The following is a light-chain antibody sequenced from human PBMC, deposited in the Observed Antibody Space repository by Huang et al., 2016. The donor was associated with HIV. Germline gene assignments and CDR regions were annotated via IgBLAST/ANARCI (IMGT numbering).Light chain of an antibody. V-gene: IGKV3-15*01. CDR1: QSVSSD. Sequence: EIVMTQSPATLSVSPGERATLSCRASQSVSSDFAWYQQKPGQAPRLLIYGVTVRATGIPARVSGSGSGTEFTLTISSLQSEDFAVYYCQQYNDWPPSTFGQGTKLEIK. J-gene: IGKJ2*02. CDR3: QQYNDWPPST. CDR2: GVT.